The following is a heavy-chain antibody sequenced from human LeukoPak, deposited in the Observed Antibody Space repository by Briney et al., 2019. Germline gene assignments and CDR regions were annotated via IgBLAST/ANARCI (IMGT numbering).Heavy chain of an antibody. CDR1: GGSISSGDYY. CDR3: ARQGLRDGYNFDY. CDR2: IYYSGST. Sequence: SETLSLTCTVSGGSISSGDYYWSWIRQPPGKGLEWIGSIYYSGSTYYNPSLKSRVTISVDTSKNQFSLKLSSVTAADTAVYYCARQGLRDGYNFDYWGQGTLVTVSS. J-gene: IGHJ4*02. D-gene: IGHD5-24*01. V-gene: IGHV4-39*01.